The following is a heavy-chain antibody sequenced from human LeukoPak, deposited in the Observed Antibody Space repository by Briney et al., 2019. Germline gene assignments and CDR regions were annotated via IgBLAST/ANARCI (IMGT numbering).Heavy chain of an antibody. Sequence: PGGSLRLSCAASGFTFSSYGMHWVRQAPGKGLEWVAFIRYEGSNKYYADSVKGRFTISRDNYKNTLHLQMNSLRAEDTAVYYCAKDLEMATILAFDIWGQGTMVTVSS. CDR2: IRYEGSNK. V-gene: IGHV3-30*02. CDR3: AKDLEMATILAFDI. J-gene: IGHJ3*02. D-gene: IGHD5-24*01. CDR1: GFTFSSYG.